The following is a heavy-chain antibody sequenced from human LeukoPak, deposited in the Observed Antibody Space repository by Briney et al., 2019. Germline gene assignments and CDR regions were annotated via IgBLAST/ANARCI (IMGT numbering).Heavy chain of an antibody. D-gene: IGHD3-10*01. CDR1: GFTFGDYA. CDR2: ISWDASST. CDR3: AKERRGYYMDV. Sequence: GGSLRLSCAASGFTFGDYAMQWVRQAPGKGLEWVSLISWDASSTYYADSVKGRFTTSRDNSKNSLSLQMNGLRPEDTALYYCAKERRGYYMDVWGKGTTVTVSS. V-gene: IGHV3-43D*04. J-gene: IGHJ6*03.